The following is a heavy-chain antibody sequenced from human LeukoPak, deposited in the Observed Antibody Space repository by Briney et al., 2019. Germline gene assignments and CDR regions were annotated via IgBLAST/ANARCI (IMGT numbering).Heavy chain of an antibody. J-gene: IGHJ6*02. V-gene: IGHV3-23*01. CDR1: GFTFSNYA. D-gene: IGHD3-10*01. CDR3: AKGTRSAVVRGVIRYYYGMDV. Sequence: GGSLRLSCAASGFTFSNYAMSWVRQAPGKGLEWVSGISGSGDSTYYADSVKGRFTISRDNSKNTLHLQMNSLRAEDTAVYYCAKGTRSAVVRGVIRYYYGMDVWGQGTTVTVSS. CDR2: ISGSGDST.